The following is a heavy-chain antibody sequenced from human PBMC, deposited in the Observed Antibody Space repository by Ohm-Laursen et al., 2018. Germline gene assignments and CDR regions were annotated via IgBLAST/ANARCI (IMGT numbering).Heavy chain of an antibody. CDR2: ISSSSSYI. Sequence: SLRLPCTASGFTFSSYSMNWVRQAPGKGLEWVSSISSSSSYIYYADSVKGRFTISRDNAKNSLYLQMNSLRAEDTAVYYCARDLEEDALDTAMGGFDYWGQGTLVTVSS. J-gene: IGHJ4*02. V-gene: IGHV3-21*01. D-gene: IGHD5-18*01. CDR1: GFTFSSYS. CDR3: ARDLEEDALDTAMGGFDY.